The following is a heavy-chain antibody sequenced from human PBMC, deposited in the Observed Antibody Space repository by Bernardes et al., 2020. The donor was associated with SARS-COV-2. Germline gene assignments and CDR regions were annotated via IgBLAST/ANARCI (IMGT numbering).Heavy chain of an antibody. V-gene: IGHV3-23*01. CDR3: AKARGNDFWSGYYDAFDI. CDR2: ISGSGGST. CDR1: GFTISRYA. J-gene: IGHJ3*02. D-gene: IGHD3-3*01. Sequence: GFLSLSCAASGFTISRYAMSWVRPAPGKGLEWVSAISGSGGSTYYADSVKGRFTISRDNSKNTLYLQMNSLRAEDTAVYYCAKARGNDFWSGYYDAFDIWGQGTMVTVSS.